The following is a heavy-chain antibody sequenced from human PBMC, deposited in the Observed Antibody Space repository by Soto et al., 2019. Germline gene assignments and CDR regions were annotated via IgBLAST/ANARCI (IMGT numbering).Heavy chain of an antibody. J-gene: IGHJ6*03. Sequence: QVQLLESGGGLVKPGGSLRLSCAASGFTFSDYYMSWIRQAPGKGLEWVSYMSGSGDAIYVADSVKGRFYISRDNAKNSLYLQMNSLRAEDTAVYYCAREYYYDLLTGPPDYVDVWGKGTAVTVSS. D-gene: IGHD3-9*01. CDR1: GFTFSDYY. CDR3: AREYYYDLLTGPPDYVDV. CDR2: MSGSGDAI. V-gene: IGHV3-11*01.